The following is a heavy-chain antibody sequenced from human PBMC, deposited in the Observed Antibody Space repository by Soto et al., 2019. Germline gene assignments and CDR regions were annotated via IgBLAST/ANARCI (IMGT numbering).Heavy chain of an antibody. V-gene: IGHV1-18*01. D-gene: IGHD6-13*01. J-gene: IGHJ6*02. Sequence: ASVKVSCKASGYTFTSYGISWVRQAPGQGLEWMGWISAHNGNTNYAQKLQGRVTMTTDTSTSTAYMELRSLRSDDTAVYYCARVSTSGRQQLYLSYYYYYGMDVWGQGTTVTVSS. CDR2: ISAHNGNT. CDR3: ARVSTSGRQQLYLSYYYYYGMDV. CDR1: GYTFTSYG.